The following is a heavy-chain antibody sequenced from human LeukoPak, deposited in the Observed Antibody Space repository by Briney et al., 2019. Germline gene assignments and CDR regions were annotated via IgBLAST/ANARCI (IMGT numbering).Heavy chain of an antibody. V-gene: IGHV3-20*04. D-gene: IGHD6-13*01. CDR3: ARSLSLIAATDGIYFDY. J-gene: IGHJ4*02. CDR1: GFTFSSYA. CDR2: INWNGGST. Sequence: PGGSLRLSCAASGFTFSSYAMSWVRQAPGKGLEWVSGINWNGGSTGYADSVKGRFTISRDNAKNSLYLQMNSLRAEDTALYYCARSLSLIAATDGIYFDYWGQGTLVTVSS.